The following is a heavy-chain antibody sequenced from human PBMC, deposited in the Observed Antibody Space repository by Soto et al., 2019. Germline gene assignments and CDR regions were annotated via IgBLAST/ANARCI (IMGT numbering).Heavy chain of an antibody. D-gene: IGHD2-2*01. J-gene: IGHJ4*02. Sequence: EVQLVESGGGLVQPGGSLRLSCAASGFTFSSYSMNWVRQAPGKGLEWVSYISGSSTTIYYADSVKGRFTLSRDNAKNSLYLQMHSLRAEDTAVYYCARGYCSSSSCAFDYWGQGTLVSVSS. V-gene: IGHV3-48*01. CDR3: ARGYCSSSSCAFDY. CDR2: ISGSSTTI. CDR1: GFTFSSYS.